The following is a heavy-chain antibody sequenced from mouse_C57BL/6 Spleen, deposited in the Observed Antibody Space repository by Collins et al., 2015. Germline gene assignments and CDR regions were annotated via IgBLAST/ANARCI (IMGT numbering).Heavy chain of an antibody. J-gene: IGHJ2*01. D-gene: IGHD1-1*01. CDR3: TRVEAYYYGSSLYYFDY. V-gene: IGHV1-15*01. Sequence: QVQLQQSGAELVRPGASVTLSCKASGYTFTDYEIHWVKQTPVHGLEWIGAIDPETGGTAYNQKFKGKAILTADRSSSTAYMELRSLTSEDSAVYYCTRVEAYYYGSSLYYFDYWGQGTTLTVSS. CDR2: IDPETGGT. CDR1: GYTFTDYE.